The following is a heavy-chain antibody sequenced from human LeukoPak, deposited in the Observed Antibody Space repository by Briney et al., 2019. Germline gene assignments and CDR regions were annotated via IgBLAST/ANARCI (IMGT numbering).Heavy chain of an antibody. Sequence: ASVKVSCKASGYTFTSYGISWVRQAPGQGLEWMGWISAYNGNTNYAQKLQGRVTMTTDTSTSTAYMKLRSLRSDDTAVYYCARDRTRYSSSWYPDVFDYWGQGTLVTVSS. CDR3: ARDRTRYSSSWYPDVFDY. J-gene: IGHJ4*02. D-gene: IGHD6-13*01. V-gene: IGHV1-18*01. CDR2: ISAYNGNT. CDR1: GYTFTSYG.